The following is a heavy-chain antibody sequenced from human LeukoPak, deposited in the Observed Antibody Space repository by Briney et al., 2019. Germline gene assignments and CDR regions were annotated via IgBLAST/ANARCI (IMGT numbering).Heavy chain of an antibody. D-gene: IGHD2-21*02. V-gene: IGHV4-59*08. CDR2: IYYSGST. Sequence: SETLSLTCTVSGGSISSYYWSWIRQPPGKGLEWIGYIYYSGSTNNPSLKSRITISVDTSKNQFSLKLRSVMAADTAVYYCARAYCVGDCTVLHIYFDNWGQGTLVTVSS. CDR1: GGSISSYY. CDR3: ARAYCVGDCTVLHIYFDN. J-gene: IGHJ4*02.